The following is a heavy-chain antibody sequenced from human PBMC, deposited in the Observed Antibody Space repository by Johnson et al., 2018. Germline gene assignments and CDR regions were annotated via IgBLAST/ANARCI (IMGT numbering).Heavy chain of an antibody. Sequence: VQLVESGGGLVQPGGSLRLSCAASGFTFSDHYMDWVRQAPGKGLEWVGRSRNKANSYTTEYAASVKGRFTISRDDSKNSLYLQMNTLKSEDTAVYFCTRGSVVTPPYFQHWGQGTLVTVSS. J-gene: IGHJ1*01. CDR3: TRGSVVTPPYFQH. V-gene: IGHV3-72*01. CDR2: SRNKANSYTT. CDR1: GFTFSDHY. D-gene: IGHD4-23*01.